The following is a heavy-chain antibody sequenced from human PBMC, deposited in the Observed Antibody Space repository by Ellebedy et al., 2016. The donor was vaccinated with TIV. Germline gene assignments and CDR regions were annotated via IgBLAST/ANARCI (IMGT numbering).Heavy chain of an antibody. CDR3: ARARYGAYRYFDL. J-gene: IGHJ2*01. Sequence: SETLSLTCTVSGVSISSSSYYWSWIRQPPGKGLEWIGEINHSGSTNYNPSLKSRVTIAVDTSKNQFSLKLSSVTAADTAVYYCARARYGAYRYFDLWGRGTLVTVSS. CDR1: GVSISSSSYY. D-gene: IGHD4-17*01. CDR2: INHSGST. V-gene: IGHV4-39*07.